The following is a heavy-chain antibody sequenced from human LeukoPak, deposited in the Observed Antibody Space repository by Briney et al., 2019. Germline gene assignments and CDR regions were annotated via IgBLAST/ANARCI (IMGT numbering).Heavy chain of an antibody. CDR3: ARDIGIWGDIARRHAFDI. Sequence: ASVKVSCKASGYTFTSYYMHWVRQAPGQGLEWMGWINPNSGGTNYAQKFQGRVTMTRDTSISTAYMELSRLRSEDTAVYYCARDIGIWGDIARRHAFDIWGQGTMVTVSS. CDR1: GYTFTSYY. D-gene: IGHD3-10*01. V-gene: IGHV1-2*02. CDR2: INPNSGGT. J-gene: IGHJ3*02.